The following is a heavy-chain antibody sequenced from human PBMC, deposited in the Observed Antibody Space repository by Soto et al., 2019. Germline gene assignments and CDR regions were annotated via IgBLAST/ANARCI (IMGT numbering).Heavy chain of an antibody. CDR3: ASSDAPGSPYYYEEVGMDV. D-gene: IGHD3-22*01. CDR1: GGTFSSYA. CDR2: IIPIFGTA. Sequence: EASVKVSCKASGGTFSSYAISWVRQAPGQGLEWMGGIIPIFGTANYAQKFQGRVTITADESTSTAYMELSSLRSEDTAVYYCASSDAPGSPYYYEEVGMDVWGQGTTVTVSS. J-gene: IGHJ6*02. V-gene: IGHV1-69*13.